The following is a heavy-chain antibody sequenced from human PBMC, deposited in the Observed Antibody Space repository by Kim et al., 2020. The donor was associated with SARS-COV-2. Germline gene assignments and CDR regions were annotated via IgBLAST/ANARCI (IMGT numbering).Heavy chain of an antibody. V-gene: IGHV3-23*01. CDR3: AKGGHFSSFDP. CDR2: ISGNGDKT. J-gene: IGHJ5*02. Sequence: GGSLRLSCAASGFTFSHSALTWVRQAPGKGLEWVSTISGNGDKTFYASSVKGRFTISRDNVKNSGFLQMNSLRADDTALYYCAKGGHFSSFDPWGQGTPVTVSS. CDR1: GFTFSHSA. D-gene: IGHD3-3*02.